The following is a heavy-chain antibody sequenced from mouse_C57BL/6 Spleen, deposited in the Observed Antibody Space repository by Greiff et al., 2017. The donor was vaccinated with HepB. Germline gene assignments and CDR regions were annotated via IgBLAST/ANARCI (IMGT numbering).Heavy chain of an antibody. CDR3: ARGGDDGDYYAMDY. Sequence: QVQLQQPGAELVRPGSSVKLSCKASGYTFTSYWMDWVKQRPGQGLEWIGNIYPSDSETHYNQKFKDKATLTVDKSSSTAYMQLSSLTSEDSAVYYCARGGDDGDYYAMDYWGQGTSVTVSS. CDR2: IYPSDSET. V-gene: IGHV1-61*01. D-gene: IGHD2-2*01. CDR1: GYTFTSYW. J-gene: IGHJ4*01.